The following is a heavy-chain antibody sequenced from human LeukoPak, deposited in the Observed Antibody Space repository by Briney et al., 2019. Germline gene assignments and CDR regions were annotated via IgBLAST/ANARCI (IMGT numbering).Heavy chain of an antibody. J-gene: IGHJ4*02. Sequence: VASVKVSCKASGGTFSSYAISWVRQAPGQGLEWMGGIIPIFGTANYAQKFQGRVTITTDESTSTAYMEPSSLRSEDTAVYYCARIRRNCSGGSRYTLDYWGQGTLVTVSS. CDR3: ARIRRNCSGGSRYTLDY. CDR1: GGTFSSYA. V-gene: IGHV1-69*05. CDR2: IIPIFGTA. D-gene: IGHD2-15*01.